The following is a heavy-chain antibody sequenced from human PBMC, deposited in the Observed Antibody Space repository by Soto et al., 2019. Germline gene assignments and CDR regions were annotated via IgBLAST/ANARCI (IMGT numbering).Heavy chain of an antibody. V-gene: IGHV3-33*01. D-gene: IGHD6-19*01. CDR3: ARGATARQWLVSY. CDR1: GFTFSSYG. CDR2: IWYDGSNK. J-gene: IGHJ4*02. Sequence: QVQLVESGGGVVQPGRSLRLSCAASGFTFSSYGMHWVRQAPGKGLEWVAVIWYDGSNKYYADSVKGRFTISRDNSKNTLYLQMNSLRAEDTAVYYCARGATARQWLVSYWGQGTLVTVSS.